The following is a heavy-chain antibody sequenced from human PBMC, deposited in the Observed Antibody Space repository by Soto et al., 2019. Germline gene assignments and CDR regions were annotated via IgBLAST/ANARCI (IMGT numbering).Heavy chain of an antibody. CDR1: GFTFSSYA. D-gene: IGHD1-26*01. CDR2: ISGSGGST. J-gene: IGHJ4*02. CDR3: AKDPPLGGSYFLFDY. Sequence: PGGSLRLSCAASGFTFSSYAMSRVRQAPGKGLEWVSAISGSGGSTYYADSVKGRFTISRDNSKNTLYLQMNSLRAEDTAVYYCAKDPPLGGSYFLFDYWGQGTLVTVSS. V-gene: IGHV3-23*01.